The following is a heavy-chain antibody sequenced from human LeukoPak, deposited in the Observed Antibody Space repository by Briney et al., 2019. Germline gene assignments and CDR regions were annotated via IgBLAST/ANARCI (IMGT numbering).Heavy chain of an antibody. CDR1: GFTFSSYA. D-gene: IGHD6-13*01. CDR2: ISYDGSNK. V-gene: IGHV3-30-3*01. CDR3: ARGSYSSSGGYYFDY. J-gene: IGHJ4*02. Sequence: QPGRSLRLSCAASGFTFSSYAIHWVRQAPGKGLEWVVLISYDGSNKYYADSVKGRFTISRDNSKNTLYLQMNSLRAEDTAVYYCARGSYSSSGGYYFDYWGQGTLVTVSS.